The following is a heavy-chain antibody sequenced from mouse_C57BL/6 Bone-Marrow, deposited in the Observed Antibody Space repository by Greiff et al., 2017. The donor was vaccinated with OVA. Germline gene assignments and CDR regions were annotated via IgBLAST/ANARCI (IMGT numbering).Heavy chain of an antibody. CDR2: IYPGGGYT. J-gene: IGHJ4*01. V-gene: IGHV1-63*01. CDR3: ARGDYGSSYAMDY. D-gene: IGHD1-1*01. CDR1: GYTFTNYW. Sequence: VQLQQSGAELVRPGTSVKMSCKASGYTFTNYWIGWAKQRPGHGLEWIGDIYPGGGYTNYNEKFKGQATLAADKSSSTAYMQFSSLTSEDSAIYYCARGDYGSSYAMDYWGQGTSVTVSS.